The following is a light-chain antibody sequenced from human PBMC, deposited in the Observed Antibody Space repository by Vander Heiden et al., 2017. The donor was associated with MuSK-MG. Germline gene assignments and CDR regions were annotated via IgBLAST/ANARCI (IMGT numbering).Light chain of an antibody. J-gene: IGLJ2*01. V-gene: IGLV3-1*01. CDR3: QAWDTSTVV. CDR1: KLGDKY. CDR2: QDT. Sequence: SYELTQPPSVSVSPGQTASIICSGDKLGDKYASWYQQKTGQSPVLVIYQDTKRPSGIPERFSGSNSGNTATLTISGTQAMDEADYYCQAWDTSTVVFGGGTKLTVL.